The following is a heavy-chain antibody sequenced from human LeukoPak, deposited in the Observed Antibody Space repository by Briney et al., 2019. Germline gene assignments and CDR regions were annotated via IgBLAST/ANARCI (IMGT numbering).Heavy chain of an antibody. CDR1: GGSISGYY. Sequence: SENLSLTCTVSGGSISGYYWVWIRQPQGQGLEWIGYIFNSGSTYYNPSLKSRVTVLVDKSKNQFSLKLSPATAADTAVYYCARGGRDGYNHDYWGQGTLVTVSS. CDR3: ARGGRDGYNHDY. J-gene: IGHJ4*02. D-gene: IGHD5-24*01. V-gene: IGHV4-59*01. CDR2: IFNSGST.